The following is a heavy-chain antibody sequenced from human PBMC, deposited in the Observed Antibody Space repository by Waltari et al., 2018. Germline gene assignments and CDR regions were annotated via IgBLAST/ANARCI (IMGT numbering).Heavy chain of an antibody. J-gene: IGHJ4*02. CDR3: VRGYPDIVATISDY. CDR1: RSSLRNNTYY. D-gene: IGHD5-12*01. Sequence: QLQLQESGPGLVKPSETLSLTCTVSRSSLRNNTYYWGWVRQPPGKGLEWIGSFYKSGTTYYNPSLKSRVTISVDTSNNQFSLKLNSVTAADTAVYYCVRGYPDIVATISDYWGQGTLVIVSS. CDR2: FYKSGTT. V-gene: IGHV4-39*07.